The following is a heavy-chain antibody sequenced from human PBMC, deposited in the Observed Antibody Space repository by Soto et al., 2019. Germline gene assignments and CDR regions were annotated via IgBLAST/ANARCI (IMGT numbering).Heavy chain of an antibody. CDR2: IWYDGSNK. V-gene: IGHV3-33*01. CDR3: ARDVAVADY. D-gene: IGHD6-19*01. CDR1: GFTFSSYG. J-gene: IGHJ4*02. Sequence: QVQLVESGGGVVQPGRSLRLSYAASGFTFSSYGMHWVRQAPGKGLEWVAVIWYDGSNKYYADSVKGRFTISRDNSKNTLYLQMNSLRAEDTAVYYCARDVAVADYWGQGTLVTVSS.